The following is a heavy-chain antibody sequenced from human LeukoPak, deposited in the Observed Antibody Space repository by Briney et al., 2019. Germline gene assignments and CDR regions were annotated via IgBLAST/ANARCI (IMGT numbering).Heavy chain of an antibody. J-gene: IGHJ5*01. D-gene: IGHD3-10*01. CDR2: IYYSGST. CDR1: GASISSSSYY. V-gene: IGHV4-61*05. Sequence: PSQTLSLTCTVSGASISSSSYYWGWIRQPPGKGLEWIGYIYYSGSTNYNPSLKSRVTISVDTSKNQFSLKLSSVTAADTAVYYCARLQYYYGSGSLDSWGQGTLVTVSS. CDR3: ARLQYYYGSGSLDS.